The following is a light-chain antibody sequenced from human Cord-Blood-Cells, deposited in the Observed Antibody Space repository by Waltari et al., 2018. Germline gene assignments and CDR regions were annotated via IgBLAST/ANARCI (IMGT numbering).Light chain of an antibody. CDR3: QQRSNWPPLFT. V-gene: IGKV3-11*01. Sequence: EIVLTQSSATLSLSPGERATLSCRASQSVSSYLDWYQQKPGQAPRLLIYDASNRATGIPARFSGSGSGTDFTLTISSLEPEDFAVYYCQQRSNWPPLFTFGPGTKVDIK. CDR1: QSVSSY. CDR2: DAS. J-gene: IGKJ3*01.